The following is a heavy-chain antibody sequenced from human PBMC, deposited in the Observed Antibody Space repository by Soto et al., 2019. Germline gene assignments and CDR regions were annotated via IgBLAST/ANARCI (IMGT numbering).Heavy chain of an antibody. CDR3: AGPGYSSQDY. J-gene: IGHJ4*02. CDR1: GFTSSAYA. D-gene: IGHD5-18*01. CDR2: ISGSGDGT. V-gene: IGHV3-23*01. Sequence: PGGSLRLSCAASGFTSSAYAMSCVRQAPGKGLEWVSAISGSGDGTDYADSVKGRFTISRDNSKNTLYLQMNSLRAEDTAVYYCAGPGYSSQDYWGQGALVTVSS.